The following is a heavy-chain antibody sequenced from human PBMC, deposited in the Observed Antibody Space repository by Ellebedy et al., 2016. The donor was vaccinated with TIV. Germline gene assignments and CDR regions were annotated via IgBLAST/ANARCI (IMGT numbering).Heavy chain of an antibody. V-gene: IGHV4-34*01. D-gene: IGHD3-10*01. J-gene: IGHJ4*02. Sequence: SETLSLTXAVYGGSFSGYYWSWIRQPPGKGLEWIGEINHSGSTNYNPSLKSRVTISVDTSKNQFSLKLSSVTAADTAVYYCARAHWYYGSGRPLGYWGQGTLVTVSS. CDR1: GGSFSGYY. CDR2: INHSGST. CDR3: ARAHWYYGSGRPLGY.